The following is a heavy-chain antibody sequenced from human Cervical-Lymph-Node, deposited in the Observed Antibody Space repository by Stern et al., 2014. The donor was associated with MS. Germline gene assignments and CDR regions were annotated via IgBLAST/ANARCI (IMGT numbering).Heavy chain of an antibody. CDR1: GYTFTSYW. J-gene: IGHJ4*02. CDR3: ARQRYFDY. CDR2: IFPGGSDI. Sequence: VQLVQSGPEVKRPGESLKISCQASGYTFTSYWIGGVRQMPGKGLEWIAIIFPGGSDIRYSPSFQGQVTISADKSSSTAYFQWNNLKASDTAIYYCARQRYFDYWGQGTLVTVSS. V-gene: IGHV5-51*01.